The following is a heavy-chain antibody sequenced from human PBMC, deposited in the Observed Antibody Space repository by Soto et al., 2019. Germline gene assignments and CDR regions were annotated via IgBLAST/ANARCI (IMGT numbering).Heavy chain of an antibody. J-gene: IGHJ5*02. CDR2: IYASGST. D-gene: IGHD3-10*01. CDR3: ASSKMGLISVLET. CDR1: GGSISGSY. V-gene: IGHV4-4*07. Sequence: QVQLQESGPGLVKPSETLSLTCTVSGGSISGSYWSWIRQPAGKGLEWIGRIYASGSTNYNPSLKSRVTLSVDTSDNQFSLKLRSVTAADTAVYFCASSKMGLISVLETWGQGTLVTVSA.